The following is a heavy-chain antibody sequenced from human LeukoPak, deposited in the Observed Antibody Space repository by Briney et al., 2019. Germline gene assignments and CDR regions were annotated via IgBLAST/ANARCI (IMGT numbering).Heavy chain of an antibody. Sequence: ASVKVSCKASGYTFSTYGISWVRQAPGQGLEWMGWISAHNGNTLYAQKFQDRVTMTTDTSTSTAYMELRSLRFDDTAMYYCAKEGGGSIWYFDLWGRGTLVTVSS. D-gene: IGHD6-25*01. V-gene: IGHV1-18*01. CDR3: AKEGGGSIWYFDL. CDR1: GYTFSTYG. J-gene: IGHJ2*01. CDR2: ISAHNGNT.